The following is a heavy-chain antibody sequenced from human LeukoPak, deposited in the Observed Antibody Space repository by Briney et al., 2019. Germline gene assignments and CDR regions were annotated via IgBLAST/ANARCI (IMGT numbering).Heavy chain of an antibody. CDR1: GFTLNRYW. Sequence: GGSLKLSCAASGFTLNRYWMSWVRQAPGKGLEWVSAISNGNTYYADSVRGRFTISRDDSKNTLYLQMNSLRAEDTAVYYCAKGIYSSGWSYFDYWGHGTLVTVSS. D-gene: IGHD6-19*01. V-gene: IGHV3-23*01. J-gene: IGHJ4*01. CDR2: ISNGNT. CDR3: AKGIYSSGWSYFDY.